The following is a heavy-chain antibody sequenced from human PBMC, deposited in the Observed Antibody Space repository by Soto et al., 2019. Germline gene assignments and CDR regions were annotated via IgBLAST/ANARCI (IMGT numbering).Heavy chain of an antibody. J-gene: IGHJ4*02. V-gene: IGHV2-5*02. D-gene: IGHD1-26*01. CDR1: GFSLSASGVG. CDR3: AHLGLLRGRQSDPFDF. CDR2: IYWDDDK. Sequence: QITLKESGPTLVEPTQTLTLTCTFSGFSLSASGVGVGWIRQAPGKALEWLALIYWDDDKRYSPSLKSRLTITKDTSKNQVVLTLTNMDPVDTATYYCAHLGLLRGRQSDPFDFWGQGTLVTVSS.